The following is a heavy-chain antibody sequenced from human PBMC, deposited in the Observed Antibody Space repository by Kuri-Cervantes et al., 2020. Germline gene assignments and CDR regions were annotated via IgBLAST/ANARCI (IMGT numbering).Heavy chain of an antibody. CDR2: MSGSGGSI. CDR3: AKNVRAWSGIDYYYMDV. V-gene: IGHV3-23*01. D-gene: IGHD3-3*01. CDR1: GFTFSSNA. Sequence: GESLKISCAASGFTFSSNAMSWVRQAPGKGLEWVSGMSGSGGSIQYADSVKGRFTISRDNSKNTLYLQMNSLRAEDTAVYYCAKNVRAWSGIDYYYMDVWGTGTTVTVSS. J-gene: IGHJ6*03.